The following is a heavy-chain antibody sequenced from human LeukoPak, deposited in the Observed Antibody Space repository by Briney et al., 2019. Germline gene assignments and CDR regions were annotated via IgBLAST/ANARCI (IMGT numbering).Heavy chain of an antibody. V-gene: IGHV4-39*07. D-gene: IGHD2-21*01. CDR1: GDSISSGSHY. J-gene: IGHJ5*01. Sequence: SETLSLTCTVAGDSISSGSHYWGWIRLPPGNGLEWIGSIFYSGRTYYTPSLKGRVTMSLYTSKNQFSLRLTSVTAADTAVYYCARQVAVVEPTDPNWFDSWGQGTLVTVSS. CDR3: ARQVAVVEPTDPNWFDS. CDR2: IFYSGRT.